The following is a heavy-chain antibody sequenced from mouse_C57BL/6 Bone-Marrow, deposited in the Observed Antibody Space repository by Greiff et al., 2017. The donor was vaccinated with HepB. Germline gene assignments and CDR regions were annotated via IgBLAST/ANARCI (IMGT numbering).Heavy chain of an antibody. D-gene: IGHD1-1*01. V-gene: IGHV1-81*01. CDR1: GYTFTSYG. J-gene: IGHJ4*01. CDR3: ARLGTTVVPDY. CDR2: IYPRSGNT. Sequence: QVQLKESGAELARPGASVKLSCKASGYTFTSYGISWVKQRTGQGLEWIGEIYPRSGNTYYNEKFKGKATLTADKSSSTAYMELRSLTSEDSAVYFCARLGTTVVPDYWGQGTSVTVSS.